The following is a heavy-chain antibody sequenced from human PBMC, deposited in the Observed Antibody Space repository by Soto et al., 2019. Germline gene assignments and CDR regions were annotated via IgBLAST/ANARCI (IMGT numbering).Heavy chain of an antibody. J-gene: IGHJ4*02. D-gene: IGHD4-17*01. V-gene: IGHV1-2*04. CDR3: AREYHGTGDYDY. Sequence: VASVKVSCKASGYTLTDYYLHWVRQAPGQGLEWMGWIHPTSGGTKYAQKFQGWVTLTRDTSINTAYMDLNRLKSDDTAVYYCAREYHGTGDYDYWGQGTLVTVS. CDR2: IHPTSGGT. CDR1: GYTLTDYY.